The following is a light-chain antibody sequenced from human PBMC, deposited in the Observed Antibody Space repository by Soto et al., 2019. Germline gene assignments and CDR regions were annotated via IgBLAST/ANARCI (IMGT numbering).Light chain of an antibody. J-gene: IGLJ3*02. CDR2: EVS. CDR1: SSDVGNYQL. CDR3: CSYTSSSTWV. V-gene: IGLV2-23*02. Sequence: QSALTQPASVSGSPGQSITISCTGTSSDVGNYQLFSWYQQHLGKAPKLIIYEVSKGPSGLSTRFSGSKSGNTASLTISVLHAEDVADYYCCSYTSSSTWVFGGGTKVTVL.